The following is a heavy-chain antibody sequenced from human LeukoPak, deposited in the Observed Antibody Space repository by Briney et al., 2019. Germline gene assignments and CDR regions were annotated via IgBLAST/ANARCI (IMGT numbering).Heavy chain of an antibody. CDR3: ATDYYGSGSYSPQAFDI. CDR2: FDPEDGET. V-gene: IGHV1-24*01. CDR1: GYTLTELS. Sequence: ASVRVSCKVSGYTLTELSMHWVRQAPGKGLEWMGGFDPEDGETIYAQKFQGRVTMTEDTSTDTAYMELSSLRSEDTAVYFCATDYYGSGSYSPQAFDIWGQGTMVTVSS. J-gene: IGHJ3*02. D-gene: IGHD3-10*01.